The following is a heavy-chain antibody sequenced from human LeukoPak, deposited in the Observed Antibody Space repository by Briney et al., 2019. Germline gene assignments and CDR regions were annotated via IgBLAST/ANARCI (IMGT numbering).Heavy chain of an antibody. CDR1: GGSISSYY. CDR3: ARFSPITMVRGVIFDAFDI. CDR2: IYYSGST. J-gene: IGHJ3*02. Sequence: PSETLSLTCTVSGGSISSYYWSWIRQPPGKGLEWIGYIYYSGSTNYNPSLKSRVTISVDRSKNQFSLKLSSVTAADTAVYYCARFSPITMVRGVIFDAFDIWGQGTMVTVSS. V-gene: IGHV4-59*12. D-gene: IGHD3-10*01.